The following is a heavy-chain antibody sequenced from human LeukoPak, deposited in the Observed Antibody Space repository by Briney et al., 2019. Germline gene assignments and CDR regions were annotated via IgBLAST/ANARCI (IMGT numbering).Heavy chain of an antibody. CDR2: ISSGSSYR. Sequence: GGSLRLSCVASGFTFSKYSMNWVRQAPGKGLEWVSSISSGSSYRYYADSVKGRFTISRDNAKNSLYLQMNSLRAEDTAVYYCAKDRSSSTPDYWGQGTLVTVSS. CDR3: AKDRSSSTPDY. V-gene: IGHV3-21*01. CDR1: GFTFSKYS. D-gene: IGHD6-13*01. J-gene: IGHJ4*02.